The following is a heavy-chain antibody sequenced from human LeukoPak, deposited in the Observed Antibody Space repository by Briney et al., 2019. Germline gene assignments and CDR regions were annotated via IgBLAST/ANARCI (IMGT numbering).Heavy chain of an antibody. Sequence: SETLSLTCAVYGGSFSGYYWSWIRQPPGKGLEWIGYIYYSGSTNYNPSLKSRVTISVDTSKNQFSLKLSSVTAADTAVYYCARSPGVRNTARYDYWGQGTLVTVSS. CDR1: GGSFSGYY. CDR3: ARSPGVRNTARYDY. CDR2: IYYSGST. V-gene: IGHV4-59*01. D-gene: IGHD5-18*01. J-gene: IGHJ4*02.